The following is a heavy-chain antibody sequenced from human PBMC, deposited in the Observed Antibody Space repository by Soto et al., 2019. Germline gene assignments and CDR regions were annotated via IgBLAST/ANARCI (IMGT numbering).Heavy chain of an antibody. Sequence: SETLSLTCAVSGCSIISNYWWAWIRQSPGEGLVWIGNIYHSGTTYYNPSLKSRVTISVDTSKSRFSLKLSSVTAADPAVYYFAGKAMRGGYFAYCGPGTLLTVST. J-gene: IGHJ4*03. V-gene: IGHV4-38-2*01. CDR2: IYHSGTT. CDR1: GCSIISNYW. CDR3: AGKAMRGGYFAY.